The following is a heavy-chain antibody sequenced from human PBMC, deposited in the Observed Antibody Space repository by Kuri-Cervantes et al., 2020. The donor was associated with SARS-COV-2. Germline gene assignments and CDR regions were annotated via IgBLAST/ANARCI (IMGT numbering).Heavy chain of an antibody. Sequence: ASVKVSCKASGYTLTGYYMHWVRQAPGQGLEWMGWINPNSGGTNYAQKFQGRVTMTRDTSISTAYLQWSSLKASDTAMYYCARLELAAAWFDPWGQGTLVTVSS. CDR3: ARLELAAAWFDP. V-gene: IGHV1-2*02. CDR1: GYTLTGYY. D-gene: IGHD6-25*01. CDR2: INPNSGGT. J-gene: IGHJ5*02.